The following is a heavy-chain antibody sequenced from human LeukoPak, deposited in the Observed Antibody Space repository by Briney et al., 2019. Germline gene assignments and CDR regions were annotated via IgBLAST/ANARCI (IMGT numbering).Heavy chain of an antibody. Sequence: GGSLRLSCAASGFTFSSYGMNWVRQAPGQGLEWLSYITGSGTIVHYADSVKGRFTISRDNAKNSLYLQMNSLRAEDTAVYYCAREGSLNYGDYGGYWGQGTLVTVSS. J-gene: IGHJ4*02. V-gene: IGHV3-48*04. CDR1: GFTFSSYG. CDR3: AREGSLNYGDYGGY. D-gene: IGHD4-17*01. CDR2: ITGSGTIV.